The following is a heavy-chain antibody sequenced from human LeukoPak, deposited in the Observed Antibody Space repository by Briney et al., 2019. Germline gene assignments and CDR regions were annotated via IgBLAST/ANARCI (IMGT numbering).Heavy chain of an antibody. CDR3: ARQTRGYVYYFDY. CDR1: GFPFQDSG. Sequence: GGSLRLSCAASGFPFQDSGLSWVRQAPRKGLEWISGTNWNGDTTVYADSVKGRFTISRDNAKNSLYLQMNSLRADDTAFYYCARQTRGYVYYFDYWGQGTLVTVSS. J-gene: IGHJ4*02. CDR2: TNWNGDTT. V-gene: IGHV3-20*04. D-gene: IGHD2-2*01.